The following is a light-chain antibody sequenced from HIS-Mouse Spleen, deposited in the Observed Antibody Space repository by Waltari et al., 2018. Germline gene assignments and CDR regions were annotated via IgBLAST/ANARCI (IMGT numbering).Light chain of an antibody. CDR1: SSDVGGYNY. Sequence: LTQPASVSGSPGQSITISCTGTSSDVGGYNYVSWYPQHPGKAPKLMIYEVSNRPSGVSNRFSGSKSGNTASLTISGLQAEDEADYYCSSYTSSSTFFGTGTKVTVL. V-gene: IGLV2-14*01. CDR2: EVS. CDR3: SSYTSSSTF. J-gene: IGLJ1*01.